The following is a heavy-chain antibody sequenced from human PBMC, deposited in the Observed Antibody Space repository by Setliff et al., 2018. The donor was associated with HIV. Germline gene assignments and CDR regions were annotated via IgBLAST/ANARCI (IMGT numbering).Heavy chain of an antibody. CDR3: ARRARESTALHSDWNDVLFFDY. Sequence: ASVKVSCKASGYTFTSYGISWMRQAPGQGLEWMGWISAYNGNTNYAQKLQGRVTMTTDTSTSTAYMELRSLRSDDTAVYYCARRARESTALHSDWNDVLFFDYWGQGTLVTVS. CDR1: GYTFTSYG. V-gene: IGHV1-18*01. D-gene: IGHD1-1*01. CDR2: ISAYNGNT. J-gene: IGHJ4*02.